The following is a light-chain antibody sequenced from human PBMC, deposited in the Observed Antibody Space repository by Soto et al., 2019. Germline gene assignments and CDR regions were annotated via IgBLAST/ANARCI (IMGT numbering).Light chain of an antibody. CDR3: QQSYSTPYT. CDR1: QTMSNF. V-gene: IGKV1-39*01. Sequence: DIQMTQSPSSLSASVGDRVTITCRASQTMSNFLHWYQQKPGKAPKVLIYAISNSKSGVPSRFSGSGSGTDFTLTISSLQPEDFATYYCQQSYSTPYTFGQGTKVEIK. J-gene: IGKJ2*01. CDR2: AIS.